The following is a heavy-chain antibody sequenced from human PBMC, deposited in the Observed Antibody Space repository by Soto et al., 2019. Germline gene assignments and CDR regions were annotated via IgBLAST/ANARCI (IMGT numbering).Heavy chain of an antibody. CDR2: VTWNSVAT. Sequence: EVQLVESGGGLVQPGRSPRLSCTASGFIFDNHAMHWVRQAPGKGLEWVAGVTWNSVATGYADSVKGRFTISRDNAKNSLYLQMNSLSAEDTAVSFCVKEGGMKYFDFWGRGTVVTVSS. V-gene: IGHV3-9*01. CDR3: VKEGGMKYFDF. D-gene: IGHD3-16*01. CDR1: GFIFDNHA. J-gene: IGHJ2*01.